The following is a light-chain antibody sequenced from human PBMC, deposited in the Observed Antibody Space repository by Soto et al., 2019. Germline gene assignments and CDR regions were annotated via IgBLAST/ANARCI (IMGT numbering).Light chain of an antibody. CDR1: QSISNW. CDR2: NAS. Sequence: DIQMTQSPSTLSASVGDRVTITCRASQSISNWLAWYQQKPGKAPKLLISNASNLESGVPSRFSGSGSGTEFTLTISSLQPDDFATYYCQQYDTYSRTFGQGTKVEMK. J-gene: IGKJ1*01. V-gene: IGKV1-5*03. CDR3: QQYDTYSRT.